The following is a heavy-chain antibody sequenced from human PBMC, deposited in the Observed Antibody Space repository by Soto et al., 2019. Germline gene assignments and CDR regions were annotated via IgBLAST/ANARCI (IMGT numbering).Heavy chain of an antibody. D-gene: IGHD3-10*01. CDR2: ITDDGITT. CDR1: LFILRLNW. Sequence: GGPQSQFCATSLFILRLNWMHLVRQVLGKGPQWVARITDDGITTYYAASVEGRFAISRDNAKNALYLQLTSLRADDTAVYYCTRGPRPTSIGTGAFWGQGHLVT. CDR3: TRGPRPTSIGTGAF. V-gene: IGHV3-74*01. J-gene: IGHJ4*02.